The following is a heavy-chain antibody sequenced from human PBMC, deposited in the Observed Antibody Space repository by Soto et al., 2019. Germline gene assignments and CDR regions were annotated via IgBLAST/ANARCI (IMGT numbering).Heavy chain of an antibody. Sequence: GGSLRLSCAASGFTFDDYAMHWVRQAPGKGLEWVSGISWNSGSIGYADSVKGRFTISRDNAKNSLYLQMNSLRAEDTALYYCAKGPSSGSYYYYMDVWGKGTTVTVSS. V-gene: IGHV3-9*01. CDR2: ISWNSGSI. CDR3: AKGPSSGSYYYYMDV. CDR1: GFTFDDYA. J-gene: IGHJ6*03. D-gene: IGHD3-10*01.